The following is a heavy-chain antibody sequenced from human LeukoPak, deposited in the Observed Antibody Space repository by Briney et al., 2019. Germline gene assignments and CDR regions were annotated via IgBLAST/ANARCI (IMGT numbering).Heavy chain of an antibody. D-gene: IGHD3-9*01. CDR3: ARGADSGYSSDN. CDR2: ISSSGSTI. Sequence: GGSLSLSCAASGLTSIAYNMSWIRRAPGKGLEWVSYISSSGSTIYYADSVKGRFTISRDNAKNTLYLQMNSLRAEDTAVYYCARGADSGYSSDNWGQGTLVSVSS. J-gene: IGHJ4*02. CDR1: GLTSIAYN. V-gene: IGHV3-11*04.